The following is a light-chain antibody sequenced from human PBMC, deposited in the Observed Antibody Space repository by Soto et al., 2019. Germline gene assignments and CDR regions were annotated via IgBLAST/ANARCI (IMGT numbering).Light chain of an antibody. CDR2: EAS. Sequence: DIQMTQSPSSLSASVGDRVTITCRASQGISNYLAWYQQKPGKLPKLLIYEASTLQSGVPSRFSGSGFGTDFTLTISSLQSEDFAVYFCQRYDNWPHTFGQGTKLEIK. CDR1: QGISNY. V-gene: IGKV1-27*01. CDR3: QRYDNWPHT. J-gene: IGKJ2*01.